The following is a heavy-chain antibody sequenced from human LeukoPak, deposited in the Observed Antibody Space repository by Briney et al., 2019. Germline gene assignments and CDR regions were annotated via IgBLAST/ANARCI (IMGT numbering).Heavy chain of an antibody. CDR1: GFTFSSYS. D-gene: IGHD3-22*01. Sequence: PGGSLRLSCAASGFTFSSYSMNWVRQAPGKGLEWVGRIKSKTDGGTTDYAAPVKGRFTISRDDSKNTLYLQMNSLETEDTAVYYCTTDWANYYDSSGYFWEDYGMDVWGQGTTVTVFS. J-gene: IGHJ6*02. V-gene: IGHV3-15*07. CDR3: TTDWANYYDSSGYFWEDYGMDV. CDR2: IKSKTDGGTT.